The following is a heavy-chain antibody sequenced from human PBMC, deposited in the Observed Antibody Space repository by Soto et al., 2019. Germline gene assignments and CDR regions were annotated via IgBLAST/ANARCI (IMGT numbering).Heavy chain of an antibody. CDR2: IYYSGST. D-gene: IGHD3-22*01. CDR1: GGSISSGGYY. J-gene: IGHJ6*02. V-gene: IGHV4-31*03. CDR3: ARGSYYYDSRGPKRHGMDV. Sequence: SETLSLTCTVSGGSISSGGYYWSWIRQHPGKGLEWIGYIYYSGSTYYNPSLKSRVTISVDTSKNQFSLKLSSVTAADTAVYYCARGSYYYDSRGPKRHGMDVWGQGTTVTVSS.